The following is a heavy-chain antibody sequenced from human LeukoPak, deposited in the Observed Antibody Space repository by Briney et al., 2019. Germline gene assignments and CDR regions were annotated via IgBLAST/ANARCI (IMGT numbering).Heavy chain of an antibody. Sequence: ASVTVSCKASGYTFTSYYMHWVRQAPGQGLEWMGIINPSGGTTSSAQNLQGRVTMTRGTSTSEVYMELSSLGSEDTAVYYCARGSSSGRRFDFWGQGTLVTVSS. D-gene: IGHD2-2*01. CDR3: ARGSSSGRRFDF. J-gene: IGHJ4*02. CDR2: INPSGGTT. V-gene: IGHV1-46*04. CDR1: GYTFTSYY.